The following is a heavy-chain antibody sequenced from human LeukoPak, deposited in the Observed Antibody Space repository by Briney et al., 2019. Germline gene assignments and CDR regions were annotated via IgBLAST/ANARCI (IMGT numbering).Heavy chain of an antibody. D-gene: IGHD1-1*01. CDR1: GGSFSGYY. CDR3: ERALNWNDGAFDY. V-gene: IGHV4-34*01. J-gene: IGHJ4*02. CDR2: IYYSGST. Sequence: SETLSLTCAVYGGSFSGYYWGWIRQPAGKGLEWSGSIYYSGSTYYNPSLKSRVTISVDTSKNQFSLKLSSVTAADTAVYYCERALNWNDGAFDYWGQGTLVTVSS.